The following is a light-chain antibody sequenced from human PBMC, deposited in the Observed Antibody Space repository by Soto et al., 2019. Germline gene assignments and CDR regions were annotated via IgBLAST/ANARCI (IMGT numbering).Light chain of an antibody. Sequence: ETVLTQSPATLSLSPGERATLSCSASRSVDKYLAWYQQKPGQAPRLGIYDASNRATGIPARFSGSGSGTDFTLTINSLEPEDFAVYYWQQRLYWPPLPFGGGTKVEI. CDR2: DAS. J-gene: IGKJ4*01. CDR1: RSVDKY. CDR3: QQRLYWPPLP. V-gene: IGKV3-11*01.